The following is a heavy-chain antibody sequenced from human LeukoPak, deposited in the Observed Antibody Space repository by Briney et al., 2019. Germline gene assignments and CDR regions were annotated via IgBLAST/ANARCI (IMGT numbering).Heavy chain of an antibody. CDR2: IYYTGST. Sequence: SQTLSLTCTVSGGSITSGAYYWNWIRQHPGKGLEWIGYIYYTGSTYYNPSLKSRIAISVDTSKNQFSLKLSSVTAADTAVYYCARDLGGLNVWGQGTTVTVSS. V-gene: IGHV4-31*03. CDR1: GGSITSGAYY. CDR3: ARDLGGLNV. J-gene: IGHJ6*02.